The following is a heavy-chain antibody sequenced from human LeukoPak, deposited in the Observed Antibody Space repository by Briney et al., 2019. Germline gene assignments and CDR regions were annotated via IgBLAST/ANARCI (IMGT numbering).Heavy chain of an antibody. D-gene: IGHD3-16*01. J-gene: IGHJ4*02. CDR2: IYSGGGT. CDR1: GFTVSASY. CDR3: ARDGLGGGFAFDY. Sequence: GGSLRLSCAASGFTVSASYMSWVRQAPGKGLEWISVIYSGGGTYYADSVKGRFTISRHNSKNTLYLQMNTLRVEDTAVYFCARDGLGGGFAFDYWGQGTLVTVSS. V-gene: IGHV3-53*04.